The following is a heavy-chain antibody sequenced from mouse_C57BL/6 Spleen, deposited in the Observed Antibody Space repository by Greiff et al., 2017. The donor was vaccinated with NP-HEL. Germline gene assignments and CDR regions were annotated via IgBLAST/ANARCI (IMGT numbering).Heavy chain of an antibody. V-gene: IGHV1-63*01. D-gene: IGHD4-1*01. CDR2: IYPGGGYT. Sequence: QVQLQQSGAELVRPGTSVKMSSKASGYTFTNYWIGWAKQRPGHGLEWIGDIYPGGGYTNYNEKFKGKATLTADKSSSTAYMQFSSLTSEDSAIYYCARAPSNWDVGFDYWGQGTTLTVSS. CDR3: ARAPSNWDVGFDY. J-gene: IGHJ2*01. CDR1: GYTFTNYW.